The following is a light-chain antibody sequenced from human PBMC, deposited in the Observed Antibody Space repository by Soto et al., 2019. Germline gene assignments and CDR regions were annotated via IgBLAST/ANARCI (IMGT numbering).Light chain of an antibody. CDR3: QQYATNT. V-gene: IGKV3-20*01. J-gene: IGKJ4*01. CDR1: QSVSCSY. CDR2: GAS. Sequence: EIVLKQSPGTLSLSPGERATLSCSTSQSVSCSYLAWSQQKPGQAPRLLIYGASSRATGIPDRFSGSGSATDFTLTISRLEPEDFAVYYCQQYATNTCGGGTKVEIK.